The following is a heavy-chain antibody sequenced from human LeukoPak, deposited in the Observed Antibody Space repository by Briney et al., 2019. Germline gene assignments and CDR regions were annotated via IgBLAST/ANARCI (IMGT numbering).Heavy chain of an antibody. J-gene: IGHJ4*02. CDR1: GFTFSNAW. V-gene: IGHV3-21*01. CDR2: ISSSSSYI. D-gene: IGHD6-13*01. Sequence: GGSLRLSCAASGFTFSNAWMSWVRQAPGKGLEWASSISSSSSYIYYADSVKGRFTISRDNAKNSLYLQMNSLRAEDTAVYYCARVPRAAAGTYGYWGQGTLVTVSS. CDR3: ARVPRAAAGTYGY.